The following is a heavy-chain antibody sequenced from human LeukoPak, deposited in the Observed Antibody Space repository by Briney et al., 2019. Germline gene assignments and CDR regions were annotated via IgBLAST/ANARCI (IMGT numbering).Heavy chain of an antibody. V-gene: IGHV3-43*02. CDR2: ISGDGGST. D-gene: IGHD6-19*01. J-gene: IGHJ4*02. CDR3: ARESESSGWYDY. Sequence: GGSLRLSCAAPGFMFHDYAIHWVRHAPGKGLEWVSLISGDGGSTFYADSVKGRFTISRDNSKNSLYLQMNSLRSDDTALYYCARESESSGWYDYWGQGTLVTVSP. CDR1: GFMFHDYA.